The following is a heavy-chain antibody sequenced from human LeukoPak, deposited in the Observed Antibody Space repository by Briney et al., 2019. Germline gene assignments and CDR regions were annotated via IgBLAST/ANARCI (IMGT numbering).Heavy chain of an antibody. J-gene: IGHJ4*02. V-gene: IGHV3-11*01. CDR3: AKDIRWASFES. Sequence: GGSLRLSCAASGFTFSDYYMNWIRQAPGKGLEWVSYISTSGSSIYYADSVKGRFTISRDNAKSSLYLQVNSLRVEDTAQYYCAKDIRWASFESWGQGTLVTVSS. CDR2: ISTSGSSI. D-gene: IGHD3-16*01. CDR1: GFTFSDYY.